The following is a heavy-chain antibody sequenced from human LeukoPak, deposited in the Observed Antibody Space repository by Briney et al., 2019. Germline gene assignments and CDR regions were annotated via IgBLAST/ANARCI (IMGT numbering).Heavy chain of an antibody. CDR3: ARRRPFSVSYGQKNRYYYGMDV. J-gene: IGHJ6*02. V-gene: IGHV4-59*08. Sequence: PSETLSLTCTVSGDSISSYYWSWIREAPGKGLEWIGYTSRLTMSVDTSKNQFSLKLSSVTAADTAVYYCARRRPFSVSYGQKNRYYYGMDVWGQGTTVTVSS. CDR1: GDSISSYY. D-gene: IGHD5-18*01.